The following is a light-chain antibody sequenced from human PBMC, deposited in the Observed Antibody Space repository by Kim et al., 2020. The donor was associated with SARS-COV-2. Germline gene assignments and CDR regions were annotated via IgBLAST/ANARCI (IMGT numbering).Light chain of an antibody. CDR3: QQYRTPPYT. CDR2: DVS. J-gene: IGKJ2*01. V-gene: IGKV1-33*01. Sequence: DVQMTQSPSSLSASVGDRVTITCQASQDISHSLNWYQQKPGKAPNLLIYDVSNLRTDVPSRFRGSGSGTDSTFTISGLQPEDTATYFWQQYRTPPYTFGQGTKLEI. CDR1: QDISHS.